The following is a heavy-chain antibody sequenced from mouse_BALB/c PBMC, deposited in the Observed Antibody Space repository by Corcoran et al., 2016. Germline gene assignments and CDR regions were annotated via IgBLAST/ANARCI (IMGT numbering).Heavy chain of an antibody. CDR3: ARIVYGYDGAWFAY. J-gene: IGHJ3*01. Sequence: QVTLKESGPGILQPSQTLSLTCSFSGFSLSTSGMGVGWIRQPSGKGLEWLAHIWWDDDKRYNPALKSRLTISKDTSSNQVFLKIASVDTADTATYYCARIVYGYDGAWFAYWGQGTLVTVSA. CDR2: IWWDDDK. CDR1: GFSLSTSGMG. D-gene: IGHD2-2*01. V-gene: IGHV8-8*01.